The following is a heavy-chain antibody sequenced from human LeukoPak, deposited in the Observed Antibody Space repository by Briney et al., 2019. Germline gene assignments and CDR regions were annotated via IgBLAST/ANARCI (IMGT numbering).Heavy chain of an antibody. Sequence: SETLSLTCTVSGGSISSYYWSWIRQPPGKGLEGIGYIYYRGSTNYNPSLKRRVTISVDTSKTQFSLKLSSVTAADTAVYYCARVRFGYSSSWFSKDYYYGMDVWGQGTTVTVSS. J-gene: IGHJ6*02. V-gene: IGHV4-59*01. CDR3: ARVRFGYSSSWFSKDYYYGMDV. CDR1: GGSISSYY. D-gene: IGHD6-13*01. CDR2: IYYRGST.